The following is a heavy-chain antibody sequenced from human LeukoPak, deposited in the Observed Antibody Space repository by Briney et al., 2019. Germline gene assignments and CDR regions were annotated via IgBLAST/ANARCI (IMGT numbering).Heavy chain of an antibody. CDR1: GYTFTSYD. V-gene: IGHV1-8*01. D-gene: IGHD3-10*01. CDR3: ARGRRVVREVILYYYYMDV. CDR2: MNPNSGNT. J-gene: IGHJ6*03. Sequence: ASVKVSCKASGYTFTSYDINWVRQATGQGLEWMGWMNPNSGNTGYAQKFQGRVTMTRNTSISTAYMELSSLRSEDTAVYYCARGRRVVREVILYYYYMDVWGKGTTVTVSS.